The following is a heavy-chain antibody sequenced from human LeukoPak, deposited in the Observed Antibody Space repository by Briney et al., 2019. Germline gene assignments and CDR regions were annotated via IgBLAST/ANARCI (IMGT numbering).Heavy chain of an antibody. J-gene: IGHJ4*02. Sequence: GGSLRLSCAASGFTFSSYAMSWVRQAPGKGLEWVSGISGSGDNTYYADSVKGRFTISRDNSKNTLYVQVNSLGTEDTAAYYCAKDPDSSGYYYPDYWGQGTLVTVSS. CDR3: AKDPDSSGYYYPDY. CDR2: ISGSGDNT. CDR1: GFTFSSYA. V-gene: IGHV3-23*01. D-gene: IGHD3-22*01.